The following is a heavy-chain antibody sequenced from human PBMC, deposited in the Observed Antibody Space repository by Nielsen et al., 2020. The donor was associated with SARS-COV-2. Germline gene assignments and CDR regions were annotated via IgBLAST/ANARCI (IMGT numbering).Heavy chain of an antibody. J-gene: IGHJ4*02. CDR3: ARAKGSAGYDN. Sequence: SCAASGFTFSSYAMSWVRQAPGKGLEWIGYIYHSGSTYYNPSLKSRVTISVDRSKNQFSLKLSSVTAADTAVYYCARAKGSAGYDNWGQGTLVTVSS. CDR1: GFTFSSYA. D-gene: IGHD3-10*01. V-gene: IGHV4-30-2*01. CDR2: IYHSGST.